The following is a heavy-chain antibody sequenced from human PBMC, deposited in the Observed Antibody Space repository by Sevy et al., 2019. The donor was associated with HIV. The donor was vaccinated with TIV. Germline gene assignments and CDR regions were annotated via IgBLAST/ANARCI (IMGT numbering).Heavy chain of an antibody. CDR2: ISGSGGST. D-gene: IGHD3-9*01. J-gene: IGHJ4*02. CDR3: AKALTPYYDILTGYLEGESDY. Sequence: GGSLRLSCAASGFTFSSYAMSWVRQAPGKGLEWVSAISGSGGSTYYADSVKGRFTISRGNSKNTLYLQMNSLRAEDTAVNYCAKALTPYYDILTGYLEGESDYWGQGTLVTVSS. V-gene: IGHV3-23*01. CDR1: GFTFSSYA.